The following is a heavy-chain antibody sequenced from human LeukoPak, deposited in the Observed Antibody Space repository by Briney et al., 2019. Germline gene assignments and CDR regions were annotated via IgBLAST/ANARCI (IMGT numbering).Heavy chain of an antibody. CDR2: ISYSGST. Sequence: SETLSLTCSVSGGSISAYYWSWIRQPPGKGLEWIGYISYSGSTNYNPSLKSRVTISVDTSKNQFSLKLSSVSAADTAVYYCARAVRDRKYGYAFDIWGQGTMVTVSS. V-gene: IGHV4-59*01. CDR1: GGSISAYY. J-gene: IGHJ3*02. D-gene: IGHD4-17*01. CDR3: ARAVRDRKYGYAFDI.